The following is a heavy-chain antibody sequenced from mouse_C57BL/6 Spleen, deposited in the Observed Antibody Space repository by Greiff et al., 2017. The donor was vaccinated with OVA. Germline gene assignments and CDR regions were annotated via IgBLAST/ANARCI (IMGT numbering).Heavy chain of an antibody. J-gene: IGHJ3*01. D-gene: IGHD2-4*01. Sequence: VQLQQSGPELVKPGASVKMSCKASGYTFTSYVMHWVKQKPGQGLEWIGYIYPYNDGTKYNEKFKGKATLTSDKSSSKAYMELSSLTSEDSAVYYCAVYYDYGPFAYWGQGTLVTVSA. CDR1: GYTFTSYV. CDR2: IYPYNDGT. CDR3: AVYYDYGPFAY. V-gene: IGHV1-14*01.